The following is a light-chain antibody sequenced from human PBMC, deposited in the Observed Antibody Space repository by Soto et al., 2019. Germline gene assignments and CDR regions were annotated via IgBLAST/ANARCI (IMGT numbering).Light chain of an antibody. CDR1: SSDVGRYDY. CDR3: CSFAGSYSNV. J-gene: IGLJ1*01. CDR2: DVT. V-gene: IGLV2-11*01. Sequence: SVLTQPRSVSASPGQSVTISCTGTSSDVGRYDYVSWYQQHPGKAPKLIAYDVTERPSGVPDRFSGSKSGNTASLTISGLQAEDEADYSCCSFAGSYSNVFGTGTKVTVL.